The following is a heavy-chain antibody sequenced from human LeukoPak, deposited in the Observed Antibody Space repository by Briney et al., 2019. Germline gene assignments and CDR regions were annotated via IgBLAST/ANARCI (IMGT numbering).Heavy chain of an antibody. V-gene: IGHV4-39*01. CDR1: GGSISSSSYY. J-gene: IGHJ4*02. D-gene: IGHD6-13*01. CDR3: ARHYLAAAGSSDY. CDR2: IYYSGST. Sequence: SETLSLTCTVSGGSISSSSYYWGWIRQSPGKGLEWIGSIYYSGSTYYNPSLKSRVTISVDTSKNQFSLKPSSVTAADTAVYYCARHYLAAAGSSDYWGQGTLVTVSS.